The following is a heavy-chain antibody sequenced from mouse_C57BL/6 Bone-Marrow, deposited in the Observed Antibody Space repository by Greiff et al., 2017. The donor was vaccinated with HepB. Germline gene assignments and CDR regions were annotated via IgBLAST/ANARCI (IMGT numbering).Heavy chain of an antibody. V-gene: IGHV14-1*01. D-gene: IGHD1-1*01. CDR2: IDPEDGDT. Sequence: EVQLQQSGAELVRPGASVKLSCTASGFNIKDYYMHWVKQRPEQGLEWIGRIDPEDGDTEYAPKFQGKATMTADTSSNTAYLQLSRLTSEDTAVYYGTAGILRYPYDFDYWGQGTTLTVSA. CDR1: GFNIKDYY. J-gene: IGHJ2*01. CDR3: TAGILRYPYDFDY.